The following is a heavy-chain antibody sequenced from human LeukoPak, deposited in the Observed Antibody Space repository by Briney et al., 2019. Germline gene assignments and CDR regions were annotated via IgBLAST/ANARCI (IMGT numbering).Heavy chain of an antibody. Sequence: PSETLSLTRTVSGGSSNNYYWSWIRQSAGKGLEWIGRIYTSESTNYNPSLKSRVSMSVDTSKNQFSLRLRSVTTADTAVYYCARESGYYYDASGYTFDYWGQGILVTVSS. D-gene: IGHD3-22*01. CDR3: ARESGYYYDASGYTFDY. J-gene: IGHJ4*02. CDR2: IYTSEST. CDR1: GGSSNNYY. V-gene: IGHV4-4*07.